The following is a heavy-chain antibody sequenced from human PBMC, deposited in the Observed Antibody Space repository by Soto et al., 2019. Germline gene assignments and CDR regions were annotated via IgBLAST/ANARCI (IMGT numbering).Heavy chain of an antibody. CDR1: GFTFIGYN. D-gene: IGHD4-17*01. CDR3: ATIGDHDGFDV. Sequence: EVQLVESGGGLVMPEESLRLSCAASGFTFIGYNMKWVRQAPGKGLEWVASISTSSIEIFYSDLVRGRFTIFRDNARNSLYLQMNSLRAEDTAVYYCATIGDHDGFDVWGQGTTVIVSS. V-gene: IGHV3-21*06. CDR2: ISTSSIEI. J-gene: IGHJ3*01.